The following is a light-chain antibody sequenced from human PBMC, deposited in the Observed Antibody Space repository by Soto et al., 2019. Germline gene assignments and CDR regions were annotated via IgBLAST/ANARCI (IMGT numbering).Light chain of an antibody. CDR2: DAS. CDR3: QQRSNWPLT. V-gene: IGKV3-11*01. CDR1: QSVSSS. J-gene: IGKJ4*01. Sequence: EIVLTQSPATLSLSPGERATLSCRASQSVSSSLAWYQQKPGQAPRLLIYDASNMGPGIPARFSGSGSGTDFTLTISSLEPEDFAVYYCQQRSNWPLTFGGGTKVEIK.